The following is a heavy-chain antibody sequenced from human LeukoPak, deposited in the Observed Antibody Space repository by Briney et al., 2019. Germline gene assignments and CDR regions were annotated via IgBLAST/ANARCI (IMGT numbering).Heavy chain of an antibody. CDR3: ARAYDYVWGSYHARGYYFDY. Sequence: GGSLRLSCAASGFTVSSNYMSWVRQAPGKGLEWVSVIYSGGSTCYADSVKGRFTISRDNSKNTLYLQMNSLRAEDTAVYYCARAYDYVWGSYHARGYYFDYWGQGTLVTVSS. J-gene: IGHJ4*02. V-gene: IGHV3-53*01. CDR2: IYSGGST. CDR1: GFTVSSNY. D-gene: IGHD3-16*01.